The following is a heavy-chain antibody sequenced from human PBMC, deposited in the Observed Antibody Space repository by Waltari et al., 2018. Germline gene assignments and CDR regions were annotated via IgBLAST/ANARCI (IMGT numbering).Heavy chain of an antibody. V-gene: IGHV3-30*03. CDR3: FLVVVTGASAFDI. J-gene: IGHJ3*02. CDR1: GITFSAYG. CDR2: ISNDGSNK. Sequence: QVALVESGGGVVQPGRSLRLSCEASGITFSAYGIHWVRQAPGKGLEWVAIISNDGSNKHHAASVRGRFTISRDNSKNTLYLQMNNLKPEDTAVYYCFLVVVTGASAFDIWGQGTKVTVSS. D-gene: IGHD2-21*02.